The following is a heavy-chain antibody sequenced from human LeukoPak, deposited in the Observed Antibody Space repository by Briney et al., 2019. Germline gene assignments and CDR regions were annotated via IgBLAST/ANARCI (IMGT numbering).Heavy chain of an antibody. Sequence: ALVKVSCKASGYTFTGYYMHWVRQAPGQGLEWMGWINPNSGGTNYAQKFQGRVTMTRDTSISTAYMELSGLRSDDTAVYYCARGAHYHDSSEGYDYWGQGTLVTVSS. CDR1: GYTFTGYY. J-gene: IGHJ4*02. V-gene: IGHV1-2*02. CDR2: INPNSGGT. D-gene: IGHD3-22*01. CDR3: ARGAHYHDSSEGYDY.